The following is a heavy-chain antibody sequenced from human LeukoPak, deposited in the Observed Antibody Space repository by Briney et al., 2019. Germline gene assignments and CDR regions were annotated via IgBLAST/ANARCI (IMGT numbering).Heavy chain of an antibody. CDR2: ISSSSTI. CDR1: GFTFSSYN. V-gene: IGHV3-48*01. CDR3: ARNPIDY. J-gene: IGHJ4*02. Sequence: GGSLRLSCAASGFTFSSYNMNWVRLAPGKGLEWVSYISSSSTIYYTDSVKGRFTISRDNAKNSLYLQMNSLRAEDTAVYYCARNPIDYWGQGTLVTVSS.